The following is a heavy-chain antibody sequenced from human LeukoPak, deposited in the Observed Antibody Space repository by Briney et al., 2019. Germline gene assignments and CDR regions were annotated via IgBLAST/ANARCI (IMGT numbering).Heavy chain of an antibody. D-gene: IGHD6-19*01. CDR2: ISYDGSDK. V-gene: IGHV3-30*18. CDR1: GFTFSSYG. J-gene: IGHJ4*02. Sequence: GGSLRLSCVASGFTFSSYGMHWVRQPPGKGLEWVAVISYDGSDKYYADSVKGRFTISRDNSKNTLYLQMNSLRAEDTAVYYCAKDGSSGPADYYFNYWGQGTLVTVSS. CDR3: AKDGSSGPADYYFNY.